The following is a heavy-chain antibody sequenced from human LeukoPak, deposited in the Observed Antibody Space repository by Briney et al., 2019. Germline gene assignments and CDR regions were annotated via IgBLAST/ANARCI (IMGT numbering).Heavy chain of an antibody. V-gene: IGHV4-34*01. J-gene: IGHJ5*02. CDR3: ARENYDFWSGYSAWFDP. Sequence: PSETLSLTCAVYGGSFSGYYWNWIRQPPGKGLEWIGEINHSGSTNYNPSLKSRVTISVDTSKNQFSLKLSSVTAADTAVYYCARENYDFWSGYSAWFDPWGQGTLVTVSS. CDR1: GGSFSGYY. CDR2: INHSGST. D-gene: IGHD3-3*01.